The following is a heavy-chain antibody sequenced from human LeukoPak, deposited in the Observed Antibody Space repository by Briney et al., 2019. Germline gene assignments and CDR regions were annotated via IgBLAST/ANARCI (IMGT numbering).Heavy chain of an antibody. D-gene: IGHD6-19*01. CDR2: ISAYNGHT. Sequence: GASVKVSCKASGYTFSSYGISWVRQAPGQGLEWMGWISAYNGHTKYAQKFQGRVTLTTDTSTNTAYMELTSLTSDDTAVYYCARDKDLGAVAGTFDSWGQGTLVTVSS. CDR1: GYTFSSYG. J-gene: IGHJ4*02. CDR3: ARDKDLGAVAGTFDS. V-gene: IGHV1-18*01.